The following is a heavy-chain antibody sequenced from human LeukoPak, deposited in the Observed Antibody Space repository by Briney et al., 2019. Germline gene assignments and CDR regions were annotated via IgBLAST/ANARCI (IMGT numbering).Heavy chain of an antibody. CDR3: ASAYVDDAFDI. V-gene: IGHV3-21*01. D-gene: IGHD3-16*01. CDR2: ISSSSSYI. CDR1: GFTFSSYS. J-gene: IGHJ3*02. Sequence: GGSLRLSCAASGFTFSSYSMNWVRQAPGKGLEWVSSISSSSSYIYYADSVKGRFTISRDNAKNSLYLQMNSLRAEDPAVYYCASAYVDDAFDIWGQGTMVTVSS.